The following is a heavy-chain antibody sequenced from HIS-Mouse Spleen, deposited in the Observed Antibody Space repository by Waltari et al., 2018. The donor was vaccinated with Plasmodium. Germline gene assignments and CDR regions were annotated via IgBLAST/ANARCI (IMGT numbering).Heavy chain of an antibody. CDR3: ASSWYWYFDL. V-gene: IGHV3-7*01. Sequence: EVQLVESGGGLVQTGGSLRLSCVASGFTFSGYWMSWVLQAPGKGLEWVANIKQDGSEKYYVDSVKGRFTISRDNAKNSLYLQMNSLRAEDTAVYYCASSWYWYFDLWGRGTLVTVSS. CDR1: GFTFSGYW. J-gene: IGHJ2*01. CDR2: IKQDGSEK. D-gene: IGHD6-13*01.